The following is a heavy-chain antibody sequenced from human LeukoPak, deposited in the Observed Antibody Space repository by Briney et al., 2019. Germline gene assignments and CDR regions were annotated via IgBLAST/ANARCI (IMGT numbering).Heavy chain of an antibody. D-gene: IGHD3-16*02. Sequence: PGGSLRLSCAASGSTFSSYEMSWVRQAPGKGLEWVSYISSSSSTIYYADSVKGRFTISRDNAKNSLYLQMNSLRAEDTAVYYCARDLRGNDYVWGSYRYIDYWGQGTLVTVSS. CDR2: ISSSSSTI. V-gene: IGHV3-48*03. CDR3: ARDLRGNDYVWGSYRYIDY. J-gene: IGHJ4*02. CDR1: GSTFSSYE.